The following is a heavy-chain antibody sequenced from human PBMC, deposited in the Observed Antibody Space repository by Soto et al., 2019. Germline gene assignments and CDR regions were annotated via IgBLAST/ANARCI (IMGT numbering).Heavy chain of an antibody. V-gene: IGHV4-34*01. CDR3: ARFTAGTYGFGY. Sequence: QVQLQQWGAGLLKPSETLSLTCAVYGGSFSGYYWSWIRQPPGKGLEWIGEINHSGSTNYNPSLKSRVTISVDTSKNQFSLILSSVTAADTAVYYCARFTAGTYGFGYWGQGTLVSVSS. J-gene: IGHJ4*02. D-gene: IGHD6-13*01. CDR2: INHSGST. CDR1: GGSFSGYY.